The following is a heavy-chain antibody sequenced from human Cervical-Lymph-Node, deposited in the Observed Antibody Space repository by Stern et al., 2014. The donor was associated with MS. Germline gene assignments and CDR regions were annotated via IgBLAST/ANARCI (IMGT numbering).Heavy chain of an antibody. V-gene: IGHV1-69*01. Sequence: VQLVESGAEVTIPGSSVKVSCKASGDTFSDYAINWVRQAPGQGLEWMGGIIPIFGSTDYAQKFQGRVTITADESTTTAYMELSSLRSEDTAVYYCARGAYCGGDCYWGWFDSWGQGTLVTVSS. CDR3: ARGAYCGGDCYWGWFDS. CDR1: GDTFSDYA. J-gene: IGHJ5*01. D-gene: IGHD2-21*02. CDR2: IIPIFGST.